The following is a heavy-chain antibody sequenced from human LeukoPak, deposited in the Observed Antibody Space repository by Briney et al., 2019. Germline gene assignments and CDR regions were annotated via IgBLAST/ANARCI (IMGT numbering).Heavy chain of an antibody. J-gene: IGHJ3*02. CDR2: INPNSGGT. Sequence: ASVKVSCKASGYTFTGYYMHWVRQAPGQGLEWMGWINPNSGGTNYAQKFQGRVTMTRDTSISTAYLEVNNLQSDDTAVYYCARPSGVPAAFHIWGQGTMVTVSS. V-gene: IGHV1-2*02. CDR1: GYTFTGYY. D-gene: IGHD6-25*01. CDR3: ARPSGVPAAFHI.